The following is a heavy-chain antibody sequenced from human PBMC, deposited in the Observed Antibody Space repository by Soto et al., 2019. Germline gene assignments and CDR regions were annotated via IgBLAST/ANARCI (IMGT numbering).Heavy chain of an antibody. J-gene: IGHJ4*02. D-gene: IGHD6-6*01. CDR3: ARATPVPTSFDY. CDR1: CGSISSGGYY. V-gene: IGHV4-31*03. Sequence: SETLSLTCTVSCGSISSGGYYWSWIRQHPGKGLEWIGYIYYSGSTYYNPSLKSRVTISVDTSKNQFSLKLSSVTAADTAVYYCARATPVPTSFDYWGQGTLVTVSS. CDR2: IYYSGST.